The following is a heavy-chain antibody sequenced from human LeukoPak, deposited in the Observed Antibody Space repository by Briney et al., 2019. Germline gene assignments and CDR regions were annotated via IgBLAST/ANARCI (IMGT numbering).Heavy chain of an antibody. CDR3: ARGFYYDILTGYPFYFDY. Sequence: SETLSLTCAVYGGSFSGYYWSRIRQPPGKGLEWIGEINHSGSTNYNPSLKSRVTISVDTSKNQFSLKLSSVTAADTAAYYCARGFYYDILTGYPFYFDYWGQGTLVTVSS. CDR2: INHSGST. CDR1: GGSFSGYY. V-gene: IGHV4-34*01. J-gene: IGHJ4*02. D-gene: IGHD3-9*01.